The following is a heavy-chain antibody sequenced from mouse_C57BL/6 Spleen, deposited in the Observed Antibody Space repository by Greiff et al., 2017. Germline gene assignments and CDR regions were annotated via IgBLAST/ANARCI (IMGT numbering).Heavy chain of an antibody. V-gene: IGHV5-6*01. CDR3: ARQDDGYDY. Sequence: EVQLVESGGDLVKPGGSLKLSCAASGFTFSSYGMSWVRQTPDKRLEWVATISSGGSYTYYPDSVKGRFTISRDNAKNTLYLQMSSLKSEDTAMYYCARQDDGYDYWGQGTTLPLS. CDR2: ISSGGSYT. D-gene: IGHD2-3*01. J-gene: IGHJ2*01. CDR1: GFTFSSYG.